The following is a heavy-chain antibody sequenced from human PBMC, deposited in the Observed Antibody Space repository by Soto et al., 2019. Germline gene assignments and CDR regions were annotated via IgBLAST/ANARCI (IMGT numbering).Heavy chain of an antibody. Sequence: GGSLRLSCAASGFTFSSYAMHWVRQAPGKGLEWVAVTSYDGSNKYYADSVKGRFTISRDNSKNTLYLQMNSLRAEDTAVYYCARDQPVDDYVWGSYPPYYWGQGTLVTVSS. V-gene: IGHV3-30-3*01. CDR1: GFTFSSYA. D-gene: IGHD3-16*02. J-gene: IGHJ4*02. CDR3: ARDQPVDDYVWGSYPPYY. CDR2: TSYDGSNK.